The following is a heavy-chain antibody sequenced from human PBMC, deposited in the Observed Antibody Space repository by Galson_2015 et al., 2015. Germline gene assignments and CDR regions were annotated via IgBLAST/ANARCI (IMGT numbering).Heavy chain of an antibody. CDR3: AHSGLVYDILTGYYTNWFDP. D-gene: IGHD3-9*01. CDR2: IYWNDDK. V-gene: IGHV2-5*01. CDR1: GFSLSTSGVG. Sequence: PALVKPTQTLTLTCTFSGFSLSTSGVGVGWIRQPPGKALEWLALIYWNDDKRYSPSLKSRLTITKDTSKNQVVLTMTNMDPVDTATYYCAHSGLVYDILTGYYTNWFDPWGQGTLVTVSS. J-gene: IGHJ5*02.